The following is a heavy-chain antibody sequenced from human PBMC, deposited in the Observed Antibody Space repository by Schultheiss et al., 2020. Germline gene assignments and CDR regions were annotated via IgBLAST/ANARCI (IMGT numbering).Heavy chain of an antibody. J-gene: IGHJ6*02. Sequence: GGSLRLSCGASGFTFDSYPMTWVRQAPGKGLEWVSAIRNTGSGTYYTDSVEGRFTISRDNSKNTVYLQMNSLRAEDTAVYYCARETIVATMGNYYYYGMDVWGQGTTVTVSS. CDR2: IRNTGSGT. CDR1: GFTFDSYP. D-gene: IGHD5-12*01. V-gene: IGHV3-23*01. CDR3: ARETIVATMGNYYYYGMDV.